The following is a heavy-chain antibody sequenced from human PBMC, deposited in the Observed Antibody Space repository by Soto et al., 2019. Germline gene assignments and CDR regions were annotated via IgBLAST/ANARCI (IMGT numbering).Heavy chain of an antibody. V-gene: IGHV4-39*01. Sequence: SETLSLTCTVSGGSISSSSYYWGWIRQPPGKGLEWIGSIYYSGSTYYNPSLKSRVTISVDTSKNQFSLKLSSVTAADTAVYYCARLHRMGDAFYIWGQGTMVTVSS. J-gene: IGHJ3*02. CDR2: IYYSGST. CDR1: GGSISSSSYY. CDR3: ARLHRMGDAFYI.